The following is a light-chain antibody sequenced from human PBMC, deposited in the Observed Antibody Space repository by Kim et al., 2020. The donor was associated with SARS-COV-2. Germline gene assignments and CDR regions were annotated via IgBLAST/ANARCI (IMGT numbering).Light chain of an antibody. CDR3: QQYDSSTRYT. CDR2: GAS. CDR1: QSVSSYY. V-gene: IGKV3-20*01. Sequence: SPGERATRSCRASQSVSSYYLAWYQQKPGQAPRLLIYGASSRATGIPDRFSGSGSGTDFTLTISRLEPEDFAVYYCQQYDSSTRYTFGQGTKLEIK. J-gene: IGKJ2*01.